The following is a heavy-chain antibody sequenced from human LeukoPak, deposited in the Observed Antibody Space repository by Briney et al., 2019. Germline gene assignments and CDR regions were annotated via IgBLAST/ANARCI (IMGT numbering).Heavy chain of an antibody. CDR1: GFTFSSYE. Sequence: GGSLRLSCAASGFTFSSYEMNWVRQAPGKGLEWVSYISSSGSTIYYADSVKGRFTISRDNAKNSLYLQMNSLRAEDTAVYYCARSGSYDGRFDPWGQGTLVTVSS. V-gene: IGHV3-48*03. CDR2: ISSSGSTI. CDR3: ARSGSYDGRFDP. J-gene: IGHJ5*02. D-gene: IGHD1-26*01.